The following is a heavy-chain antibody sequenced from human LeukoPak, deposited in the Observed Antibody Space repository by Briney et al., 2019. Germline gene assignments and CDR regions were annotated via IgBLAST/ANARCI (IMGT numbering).Heavy chain of an antibody. CDR3: ARGEDAIVGVPGPNY. V-gene: IGHV3-48*01. CDR1: GFIFSDYS. J-gene: IGHJ4*02. D-gene: IGHD1-26*01. Sequence: GGSLRLSCAASGFIFSDYSMNWVRQAPGKGLEWVSFISSSSSTVYYADSVKGRFTISRDYANNSLFLQMNGLTAEDTAVYYCARGEDAIVGVPGPNYWGQGTLVSVSS. CDR2: ISSSSSTV.